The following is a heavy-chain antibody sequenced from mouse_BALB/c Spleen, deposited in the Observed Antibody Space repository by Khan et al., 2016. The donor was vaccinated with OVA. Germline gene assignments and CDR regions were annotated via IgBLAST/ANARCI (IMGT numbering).Heavy chain of an antibody. Sequence: QVTLKESGPGLVQPSQSLSITYTVSGFSLTNYSVHWVRQSPGKGLEWLGVIWSAGSTDYNAAFISRLTIRKDNSRSQVFFKMNSLQPNDTAIYYCARRGYDYGRGALFAYWGQGTLVTVSA. CDR3: ARRGYDYGRGALFAY. CDR1: GFSLTNYS. V-gene: IGHV2-2*02. D-gene: IGHD2-4*01. CDR2: IWSAGST. J-gene: IGHJ3*01.